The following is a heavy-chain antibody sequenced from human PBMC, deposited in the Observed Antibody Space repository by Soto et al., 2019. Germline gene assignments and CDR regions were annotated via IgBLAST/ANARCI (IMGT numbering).Heavy chain of an antibody. CDR2: ISGSGDYI. CDR3: ARDCGSIGESNLDY. Sequence: GGSLRLSCAASGFAFSGYSMNWVRQAPGKGLEWVSAISGSGDYIYYADSVRGRFTISRDNAKNSLYLQMNSLRAEDTAVYYRARDCGSIGESNLDYWGQGTLVTGSS. V-gene: IGHV3-21*01. J-gene: IGHJ4*02. D-gene: IGHD3-10*01. CDR1: GFAFSGYS.